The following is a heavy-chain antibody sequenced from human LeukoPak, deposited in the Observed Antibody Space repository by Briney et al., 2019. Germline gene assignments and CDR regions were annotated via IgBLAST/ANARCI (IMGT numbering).Heavy chain of an antibody. J-gene: IGHJ4*02. V-gene: IGHV3-30*18. CDR3: AKEDYDILTGYYPRPVFDY. CDR2: ISYDGSNK. D-gene: IGHD3-9*01. Sequence: PGGSLRLSCAASGFTFSSYGMHWVRQAPGKGLEWVAVISYDGSNKYCADSVKGRFTISRDNSKNTLYLQMNSLRAEDTAVYYCAKEDYDILTGYYPRPVFDYWGQGTLVTVSS. CDR1: GFTFSSYG.